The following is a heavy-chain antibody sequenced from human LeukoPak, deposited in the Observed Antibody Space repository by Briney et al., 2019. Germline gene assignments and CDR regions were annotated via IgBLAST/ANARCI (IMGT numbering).Heavy chain of an antibody. CDR1: GGSISSYY. CDR2: IHYSGST. V-gene: IGHV4-59*01. Sequence: SETLFLTCTVSGGSISSYYWSWIRQPPGKGLEWIGYIHYSGSTNYNPSLKSRVTISVDTSKNQFSLKLSSVTAADTAVYYCARAAAGPYYFDYWGQGTLVTVSS. CDR3: ARAAAGPYYFDY. D-gene: IGHD6-13*01. J-gene: IGHJ4*02.